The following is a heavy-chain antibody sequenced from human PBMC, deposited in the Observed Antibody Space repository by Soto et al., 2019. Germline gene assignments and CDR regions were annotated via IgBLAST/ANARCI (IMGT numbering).Heavy chain of an antibody. CDR3: ARGPFCGDDCYFDV. D-gene: IGHD2-21*02. V-gene: IGHV4-4*07. CDR1: GGSISGFY. Sequence: PSETLSLTCTVAGGSISGFYWSWVRQPAGKGLEWIGCIYSSGTTKYNPSLRNRVTMSVDTSTDQYSLNLASMTAADTAVYFCARGPFCGDDCYFDVWGQGTQVTVSS. CDR2: IYSSGTT. J-gene: IGHJ4*02.